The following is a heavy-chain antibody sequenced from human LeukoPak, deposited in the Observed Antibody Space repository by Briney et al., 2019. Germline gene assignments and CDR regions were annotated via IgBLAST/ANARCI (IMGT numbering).Heavy chain of an antibody. CDR1: GFIFSTYL. CDR2: MKGDGSEI. D-gene: IGHD6-19*01. CDR3: AKEVAEYSSGWYYAD. Sequence: GGSLRLSCAASGFIFSTYLMMWARQAPGKGLEWVANMKGDGSEIHYVDSVKGRFTISRDNARNSLFLQMNGLRPEDTAVYFCAKEVAEYSSGWYYADWGQGTLVTVSS. J-gene: IGHJ4*02. V-gene: IGHV3-7*01.